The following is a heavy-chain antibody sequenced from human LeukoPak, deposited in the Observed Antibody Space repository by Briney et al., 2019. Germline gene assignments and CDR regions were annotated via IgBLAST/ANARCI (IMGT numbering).Heavy chain of an antibody. CDR2: IKQDGSEK. CDR1: GFTFSSRDW. D-gene: IGHD1-26*01. J-gene: IGHJ1*01. V-gene: IGHV3-7*01. CDR3: ARARSIVGVSPFQH. Sequence: PGGSLRLSCVASGFTFSSRDWMTWVRQAPGKGLEWVANIKQDGSEKNYVDSVKGRFTISRDNSKNTLYLQMNSLRPEDTAVYYCARARSIVGVSPFQHWGQGTLVTVSS.